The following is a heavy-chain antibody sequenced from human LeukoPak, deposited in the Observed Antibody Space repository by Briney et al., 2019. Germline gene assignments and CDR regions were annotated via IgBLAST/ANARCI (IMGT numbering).Heavy chain of an antibody. CDR3: AKELSGSGWRKFDY. V-gene: IGHV3-23*01. D-gene: IGHD6-19*01. CDR2: IMGSGSGT. CDR1: GFTFSSYA. Sequence: GGSLRLSCAASGFTFSSYAMTWVRQAPGKGLEWVLVIMGSGSGTYYADFVRGRFTISRDNSKNTLYLQMNSLRVEDTAVYYCAKELSGSGWRKFDYWGQGTLVTVSS. J-gene: IGHJ4*02.